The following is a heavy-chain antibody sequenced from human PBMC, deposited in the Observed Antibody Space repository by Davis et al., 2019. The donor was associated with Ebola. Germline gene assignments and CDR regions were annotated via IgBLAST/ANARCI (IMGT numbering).Heavy chain of an antibody. CDR3: ARSQLWSDY. CDR2: IKQEGSEK. D-gene: IGHD5-18*01. Sequence: GESLKISCAASGFTFSSYWMSWVRQAPGKGLEWVANIKQEGSEKYYMDSVKGRFTISRDNAKNSLYLQTNSLRAEDTAVYHCARSQLWSDYWGQGTLVTVSS. J-gene: IGHJ4*02. CDR1: GFTFSSYW. V-gene: IGHV3-7*03.